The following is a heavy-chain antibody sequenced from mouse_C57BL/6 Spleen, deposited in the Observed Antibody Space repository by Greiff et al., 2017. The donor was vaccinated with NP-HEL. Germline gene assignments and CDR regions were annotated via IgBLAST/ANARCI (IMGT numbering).Heavy chain of an antibody. CDR3: APGHGNSPYAMDY. D-gene: IGHD2-1*01. Sequence: VQLQQSGAELAKPGASVKLSCKASGYTFTSYWMHWVKQRPGQGLEWIGYINPSSGYTKYNQKFKDKATLTADKSSSTAYMQLSSLTYEDSAVYYCAPGHGNSPYAMDYWGQGTSVTVSS. J-gene: IGHJ4*01. V-gene: IGHV1-7*01. CDR2: INPSSGYT. CDR1: GYTFTSYW.